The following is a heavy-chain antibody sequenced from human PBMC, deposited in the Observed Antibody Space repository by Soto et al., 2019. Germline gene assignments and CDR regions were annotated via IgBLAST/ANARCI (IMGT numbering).Heavy chain of an antibody. J-gene: IGHJ4*02. CDR3: ARDSGSAHLDY. Sequence: QVQLQESGPGLVKASQTLTLTCTVSGGSINSGGYYWSWIRQHPGKGLEWIGYIFYSGNTYYNPSLKSRVTISVDTSKNQFSLKLSSVTAADTAVYYCARDSGSAHLDYWGQGTLVTVSS. CDR1: GGSINSGGYY. V-gene: IGHV4-31*03. CDR2: IFYSGNT. D-gene: IGHD3-10*01.